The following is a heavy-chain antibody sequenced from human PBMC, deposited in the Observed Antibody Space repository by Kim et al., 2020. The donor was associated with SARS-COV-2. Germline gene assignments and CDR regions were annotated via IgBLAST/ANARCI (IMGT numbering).Heavy chain of an antibody. Sequence: SETLFLTCTVSGGSISSGGYYWSWIRQHPGKGLEWIGYISYSGSTSYYPSLRSRVTISLDTSNNQFSLKLSSVTAADTAVYYCATFETDYGDPAGWSQGTLVTVSS. D-gene: IGHD4-17*01. CDR1: GGSISSGGYY. CDR3: ATFETDYGDPAG. CDR2: ISYSGST. J-gene: IGHJ4*02. V-gene: IGHV4-31*03.